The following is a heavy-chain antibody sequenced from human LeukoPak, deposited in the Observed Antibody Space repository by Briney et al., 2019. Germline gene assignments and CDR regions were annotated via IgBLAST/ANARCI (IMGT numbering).Heavy chain of an antibody. CDR3: ARGSPGPAGYYFDY. V-gene: IGHV3-13*01. J-gene: IGHJ4*02. CDR1: GFTFSSYD. Sequence: PGGSLRLSCAASGFTFSSYDMHWVRQVTGKGLEWVSAIGTAGDTYYPGSVKGRFTISRENAKNSLYLQMNSLRAGDTAVYYCARGSPGPAGYYFDYWGQGTLVTVSS. CDR2: IGTAGDT.